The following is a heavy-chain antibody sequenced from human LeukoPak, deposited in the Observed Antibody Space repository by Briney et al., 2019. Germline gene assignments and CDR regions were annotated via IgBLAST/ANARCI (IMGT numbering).Heavy chain of an antibody. D-gene: IGHD1-26*01. CDR1: GFTFSSYS. Sequence: GGSLRLSCAASGFTFSSYSMNWVRQAPGKGLEWVSSISSSSSYIYYADSVKGRFTISRDNAKNSLYLQMNSLRAEDTAVYYCAKDSKSRYSGSYFDWFDPWGQGTLVTVSS. V-gene: IGHV3-21*01. CDR3: AKDSKSRYSGSYFDWFDP. CDR2: ISSSSSYI. J-gene: IGHJ5*02.